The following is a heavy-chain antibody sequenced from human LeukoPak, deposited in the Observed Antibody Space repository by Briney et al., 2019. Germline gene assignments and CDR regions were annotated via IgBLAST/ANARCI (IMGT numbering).Heavy chain of an antibody. V-gene: IGHV1-69*13. CDR1: GGTFSRYT. CDR3: ARGVGAAASSAVDY. CDR2: IIPIFGPA. J-gene: IGHJ4*02. D-gene: IGHD6-13*01. Sequence: SVKVSCKASGGTFSRYTINWVRQAPGQGLEGMGGIIPIFGPANYAQKFQGRVTITADESTSTTYMELTSLRSEHTALYYRARGVGAAASSAVDYWGQGTLVTVSS.